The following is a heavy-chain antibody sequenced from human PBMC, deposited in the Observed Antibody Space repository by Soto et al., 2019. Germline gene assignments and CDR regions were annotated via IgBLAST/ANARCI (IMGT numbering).Heavy chain of an antibody. CDR3: ARGVQYWFDP. CDR1: GGSVSSGSYY. D-gene: IGHD6-19*01. Sequence: QVQLQESGPGLVKPSETLSLTCTVSGGSVSSGSYYWSWIRQPPGKGLEWIGYIYYSGSTNYNPSLNSRVTISVDTSKNQFSLKLSSVTAADTAVYYCARGVQYWFDPWGQGTLVTVSS. CDR2: IYYSGST. J-gene: IGHJ5*02. V-gene: IGHV4-61*01.